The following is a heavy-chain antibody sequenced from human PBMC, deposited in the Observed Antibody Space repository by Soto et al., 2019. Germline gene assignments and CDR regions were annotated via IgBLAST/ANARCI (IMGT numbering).Heavy chain of an antibody. D-gene: IGHD6-13*01. CDR1: GFTFSDYY. CDR2: ISSSGSTI. V-gene: IGHV3-11*01. J-gene: IGHJ4*02. CDR3: ASRGPAGTDPILQIDY. Sequence: PGGSLRLSCAASGFTFSDYYMSWIRQAPGKGLEWVSYISSSGSTIYYADSVKGRFTISRDNAKNSLYLQMNSLRAEDTAVYYCASRGPAGTDPILQIDYWGQGTPVTVSS.